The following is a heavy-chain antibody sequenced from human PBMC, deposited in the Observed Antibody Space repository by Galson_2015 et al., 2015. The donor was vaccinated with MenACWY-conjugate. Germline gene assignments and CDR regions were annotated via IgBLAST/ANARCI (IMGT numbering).Heavy chain of an antibody. D-gene: IGHD5-24*01. CDR1: GYIFTTYW. V-gene: IGHV5-51*01. CDR3: ARHRDGYTNDY. CDR2: IYPGDSDT. J-gene: IGHJ4*02. Sequence: QSGAEVKKPGESLEISCKGSGYIFTTYWIAWVRQMPGKGLEWMGIIYPGDSDTRYSPSFQGLVTISADKSITTAYLQWSSLKASDTAIYYCARHRDGYTNDYWGQGTLVTVSS.